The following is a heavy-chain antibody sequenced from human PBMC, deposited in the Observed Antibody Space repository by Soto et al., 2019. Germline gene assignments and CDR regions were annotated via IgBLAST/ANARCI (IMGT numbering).Heavy chain of an antibody. V-gene: IGHV5-51*01. Sequence: GESLKISCPTSGYSFTNYWIGWVRQMPGKGPEYMGIIYPGDPDTRYSPSFQGQVTISADKSINTAYLQCSSLKASDTAIYYCARARVATPRLEDPFDIWGQGTLVTVSS. J-gene: IGHJ3*02. CDR1: GYSFTNYW. CDR3: ARARVATPRLEDPFDI. D-gene: IGHD5-12*01. CDR2: IYPGDPDT.